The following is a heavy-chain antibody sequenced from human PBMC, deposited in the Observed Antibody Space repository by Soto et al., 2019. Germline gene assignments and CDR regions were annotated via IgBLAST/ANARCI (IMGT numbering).Heavy chain of an antibody. Sequence: QVQLQESGPGLVKPSQTLSLTCTVSGGSISSGGYYWSWIRQHPGKGLEWIGYIYYSGSTYYNQSLKSRVTISVDTSKNQFSLKLSSVTAADTAVYYCARVGNGYNLYYFDYWGQGTLVTVSS. CDR2: IYYSGST. V-gene: IGHV4-31*03. CDR1: GGSISSGGYY. D-gene: IGHD5-12*01. J-gene: IGHJ4*02. CDR3: ARVGNGYNLYYFDY.